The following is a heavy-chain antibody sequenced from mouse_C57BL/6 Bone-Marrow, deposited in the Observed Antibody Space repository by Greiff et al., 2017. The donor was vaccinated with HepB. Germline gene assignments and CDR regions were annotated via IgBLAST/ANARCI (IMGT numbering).Heavy chain of an antibody. D-gene: IGHD1-1*01. V-gene: IGHV14-4*01. CDR3: TVITTVVATDWYFDV. CDR1: GFNIKDDY. CDR2: IDPENGDT. J-gene: IGHJ1*03. Sequence: EVQLQQSGAELVRPGASVKLSCTASGFNIKDDYMHWVKQRPEQGLEWIGWIDPENGDTEYASKFQGKATITADTSSNTAYLQLSSLTSEDTAVYYCTVITTVVATDWYFDVWGTGTTVTVSS.